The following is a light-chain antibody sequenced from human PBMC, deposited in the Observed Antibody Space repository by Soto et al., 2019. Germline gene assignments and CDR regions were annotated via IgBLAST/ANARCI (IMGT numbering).Light chain of an antibody. V-gene: IGLV2-14*01. Sequence: QSALTQPASVSGSPGQSITISCTGTSSDVGGYNYVSWYQQHPGKAPKLLIYEVSNRPSGVSNRFSGSKPGNTASLTISGLQAEDEADYYCSSYTDTSTYVFGTGTKLTVL. CDR1: SSDVGGYNY. CDR2: EVS. J-gene: IGLJ1*01. CDR3: SSYTDTSTYV.